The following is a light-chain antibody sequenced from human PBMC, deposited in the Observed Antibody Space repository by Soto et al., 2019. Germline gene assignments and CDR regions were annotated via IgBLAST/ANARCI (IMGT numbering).Light chain of an antibody. V-gene: IGKV3-20*01. CDR1: QSVSSSY. J-gene: IGKJ3*01. CDR3: QQYGSSLFT. Sequence: EIVLTQSPGTLSLSPGERATLSCRASQSVSSSYLAWYQQKPGQAHRLLIYGASSRATGIPDRFSGSGSGTDFTLTISRLEPEDFAVYYFQQYGSSLFTFGPGTKVDIK. CDR2: GAS.